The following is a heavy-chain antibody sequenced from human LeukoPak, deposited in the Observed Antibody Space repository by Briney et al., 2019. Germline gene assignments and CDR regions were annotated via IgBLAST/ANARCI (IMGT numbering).Heavy chain of an antibody. Sequence: GGSLRLSCAASGLTVSTNYMIWVRQAPGKGLEWVSVTYSSGTSYYADSVQGRFAVTRDNSKNTLDLQMNDLRVEDTAMYHCARGLEKKGLLRSTGARYFDSWGQGTLVTVSS. V-gene: IGHV3-53*01. D-gene: IGHD3-10*01. CDR1: GLTVSTNY. J-gene: IGHJ4*02. CDR2: TYSSGTS. CDR3: ARGLEKKGLLRSTGARYFDS.